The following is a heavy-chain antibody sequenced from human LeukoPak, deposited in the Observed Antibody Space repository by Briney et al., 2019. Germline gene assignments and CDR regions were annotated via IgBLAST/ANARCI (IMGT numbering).Heavy chain of an antibody. CDR3: ARESWERIGNYYYYYYMDV. V-gene: IGHV4-59*01. CDR2: IYYSGST. Sequence: PSETLSLTCTTSGGSISSYYWSWIRQPPGKGLEWIGYIYYSGSTNYNPSLKSRVTISVDTSKNQFSLKLSSVTAADTAVYYCARESWERIGNYYYYYYMDVWGKGTTVTVSS. J-gene: IGHJ6*03. CDR1: GGSISSYY. D-gene: IGHD1-26*01.